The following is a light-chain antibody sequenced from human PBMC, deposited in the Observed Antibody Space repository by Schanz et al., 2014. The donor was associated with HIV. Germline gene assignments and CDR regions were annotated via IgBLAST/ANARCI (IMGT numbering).Light chain of an antibody. CDR3: QSYDSSLSGSV. V-gene: IGLV1-40*01. CDR1: SSNIGAGYT. CDR2: AND. J-gene: IGLJ3*02. Sequence: QSVLTQPPSVSGAPGQWVTISCTGSSSNIGAGYTVHWYQQLPGTAPKLLVYANDNRPSGVPDRFSGSTSGTSASLAITGLQAEDEADYYCQSYDSSLSGSVFGGGTKLTVL.